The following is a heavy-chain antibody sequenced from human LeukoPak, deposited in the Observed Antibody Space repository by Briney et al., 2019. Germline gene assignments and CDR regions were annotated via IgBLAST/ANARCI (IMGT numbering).Heavy chain of an antibody. V-gene: IGHV3-21*01. CDR2: ISSSSSYI. D-gene: IGHD6-6*01. CDR3: ARGSSSSNYFDY. CDR1: GFTFSSYS. Sequence: GGSLRLSCAASGFTFSSYSMNWVRQAPGKGLEWVSSISSSSSYIYYAASVKGRFTISRDNAKNSLYLQMNSLRAEDTAVYYCARGSSSSNYFDYWGQGTLVTVSS. J-gene: IGHJ4*02.